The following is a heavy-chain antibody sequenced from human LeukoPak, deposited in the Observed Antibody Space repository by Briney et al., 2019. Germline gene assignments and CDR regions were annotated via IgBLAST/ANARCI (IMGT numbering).Heavy chain of an antibody. CDR1: GGSISSYY. D-gene: IGHD2-2*01. CDR3: ARDLAPCSSTSCYPYFDY. V-gene: IGHV4-59*01. J-gene: IGHJ4*02. CDR2: IYYSGST. Sequence: KPSETLSLTCTVSGGSISSYYWSWIRQPPGKGLEWIGYIYYSGSTNYNPSLKSRVTISVDTSKNQFSLKLSSVTAEDTAVYYCARDLAPCSSTSCYPYFDYWGQGTLVTVSS.